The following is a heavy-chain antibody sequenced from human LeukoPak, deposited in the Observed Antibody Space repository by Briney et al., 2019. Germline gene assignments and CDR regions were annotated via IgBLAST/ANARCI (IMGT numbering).Heavy chain of an antibody. CDR2: ISSSSSTI. D-gene: IGHD3-22*01. Sequence: GGSLRLSCAASGFTFSSYGMHWVRQAPGKGLEWVSYISSSSSTIYYADSVKGRFTISRDNAKNSLYLQMNSLRAEDTAVYHCARGSYYDSSGYYFDYWGQGTLVTVSS. J-gene: IGHJ4*02. V-gene: IGHV3-48*01. CDR1: GFTFSSYG. CDR3: ARGSYYDSSGYYFDY.